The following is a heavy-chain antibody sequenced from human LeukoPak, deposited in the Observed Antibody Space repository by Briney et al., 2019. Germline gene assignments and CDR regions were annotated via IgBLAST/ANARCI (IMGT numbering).Heavy chain of an antibody. V-gene: IGHV4-61*05. CDR1: GGSISSSSYY. Sequence: SETLSLTCTVSGGSISSSSYYWSWIRQPPGKGLEWIGYIYYTGSTNYNPSLKSRVTISLDTSKNQFSLKLSSVTAADTAVYYCARYCSGGSCYSGQFDYWGQGTLVTVSS. CDR3: ARYCSGGSCYSGQFDY. J-gene: IGHJ4*02. CDR2: IYYTGST. D-gene: IGHD2-15*01.